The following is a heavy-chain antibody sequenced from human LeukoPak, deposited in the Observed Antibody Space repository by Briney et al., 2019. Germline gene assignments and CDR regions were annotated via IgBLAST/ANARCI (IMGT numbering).Heavy chain of an antibody. CDR1: GGSISSGGYS. V-gene: IGHV4-39*07. J-gene: IGHJ3*02. Sequence: SETLSLTCAVSGGSISSGGYSWSWIRQPPGKGLEWIGSIYHSGSTYYNPSLKSRVTISVDTSKNQFSLKLSSVTAADTAVYYCARDLLDSTMAFDIWGQGTMVTVSS. D-gene: IGHD1-14*01. CDR2: IYHSGST. CDR3: ARDLLDSTMAFDI.